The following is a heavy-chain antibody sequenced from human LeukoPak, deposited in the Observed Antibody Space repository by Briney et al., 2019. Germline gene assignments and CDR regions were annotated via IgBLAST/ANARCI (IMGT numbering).Heavy chain of an antibody. J-gene: IGHJ3*02. CDR1: GGSISSYY. CDR2: IYTSGST. V-gene: IGHV4-4*07. D-gene: IGHD2-2*01. CDR3: ARDVVELGAFDI. Sequence: SEALSLTCTVCGGSISSYYWSWIRQPAGKGLEWIGRIYTSGSTNYNPSLKSRVTMSVDTSKNQFSLKLSSVTAADTAVYYCARDVVELGAFDIWGQGSMVTVSS.